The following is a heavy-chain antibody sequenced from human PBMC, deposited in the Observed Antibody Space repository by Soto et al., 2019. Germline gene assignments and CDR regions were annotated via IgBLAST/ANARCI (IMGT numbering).Heavy chain of an antibody. D-gene: IGHD3-10*01. V-gene: IGHV3-23*01. CDR2: ISGSGGST. CDR3: AKDWREFFPGEAFQI. CDR1: GFTFSSYA. Sequence: GGSLRLSCAASGFTFSSYAMSWVRQAPGKGLEWVSAISGSGGSTYYADSVKGRFTVSRDNAKNSLYLQMNSLRVEDTAVYYCAKDWREFFPGEAFQIWCQGTMVTVAS. J-gene: IGHJ3*02.